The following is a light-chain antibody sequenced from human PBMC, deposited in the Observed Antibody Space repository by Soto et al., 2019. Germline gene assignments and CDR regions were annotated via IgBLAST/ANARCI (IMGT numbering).Light chain of an antibody. CDR1: SGDSNYK. CDR2: VGTGGIVG. Sequence: QSVLTQPPSASASLGASVTLTCTLSSGDSNYKVDWYQQRPGKGPRFVMRVGTGGIVGSKGDGIPDRFSVLGSGLNRYLTIKNIQEEDESDYHCGADHGSGSNFVVFGGGTKLTVL. V-gene: IGLV9-49*01. J-gene: IGLJ2*01. CDR3: GADHGSGSNFVV.